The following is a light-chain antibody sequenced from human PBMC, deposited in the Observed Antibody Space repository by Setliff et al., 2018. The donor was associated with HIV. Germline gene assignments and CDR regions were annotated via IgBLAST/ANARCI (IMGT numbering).Light chain of an antibody. Sequence: QSVLTQPASVSGSPGQPITISCTGTSSDVGAYNYVSWYQQHPGKAPKLMIFEVSNRPSGISNRFSGSKSGNTASLTISGLQTEDEADYYCSSYTITNTVIFGGGTKVTVL. V-gene: IGLV2-14*03. CDR1: SSDVGAYNY. CDR3: SSYTITNTVI. J-gene: IGLJ2*01. CDR2: EVS.